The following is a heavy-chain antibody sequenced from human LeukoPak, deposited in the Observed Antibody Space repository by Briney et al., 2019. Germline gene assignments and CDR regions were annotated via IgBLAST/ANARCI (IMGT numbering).Heavy chain of an antibody. D-gene: IGHD3-3*01. Sequence: GASVKVSCKASGYTFTGYYMHWVRQAPGQGLEWMGWINPNSGGTNYAQKFQGRVTMTRDTSISTAYMELSRLRSDDTAVYYCARDRYFWSGYYLDYWGQGTLVTVSS. CDR2: INPNSGGT. V-gene: IGHV1-2*02. CDR1: GYTFTGYY. CDR3: ARDRYFWSGYYLDY. J-gene: IGHJ4*02.